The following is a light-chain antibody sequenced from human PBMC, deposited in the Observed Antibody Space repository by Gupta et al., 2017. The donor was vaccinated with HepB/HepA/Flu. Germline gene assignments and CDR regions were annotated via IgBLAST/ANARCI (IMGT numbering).Light chain of an antibody. CDR2: VAS. V-gene: IGKV1-9*01. CDR1: QDISDS. CDR3: HHCYSFPDN. J-gene: IGKJ2*01. Sequence: DIQLTQSPSLLSASVGDRVTITCRASQDISDSLAWYQQKPGKAPKVLIYVASTLHGGVPSRFSGSGYGTEFTLTISRRQPEDFANYYCHHCYSFPDNFGRGTXVEIK.